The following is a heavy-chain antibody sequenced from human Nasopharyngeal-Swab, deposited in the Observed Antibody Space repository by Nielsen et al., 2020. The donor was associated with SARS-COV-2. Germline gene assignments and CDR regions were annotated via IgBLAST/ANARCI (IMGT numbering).Heavy chain of an antibody. J-gene: IGHJ3*01. D-gene: IGHD2-15*01. CDR1: GYSFNKYI. CDR3: AGGIGYCTGGRCPDEGFDV. Sequence: ASVKVSCKASGYSFNKYIINWVRQAPGQGLEWMGWIDGNTGNPTYAQAFKGRFVFSLDTSVTTDFLQINSLKADDTGMYFCAGGIGYCTGGRCPDEGFDVWGQGTLVTVSS. V-gene: IGHV7-4-1*02. CDR2: IDGNTGNP.